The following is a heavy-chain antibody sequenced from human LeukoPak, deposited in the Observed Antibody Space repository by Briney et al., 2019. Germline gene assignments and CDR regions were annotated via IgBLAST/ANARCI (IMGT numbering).Heavy chain of an antibody. D-gene: IGHD1-7*01. CDR3: ARELELRLGVEVYYYCGMDV. CDR2: ISYDGSNK. J-gene: IGHJ6*02. Sequence: PGGSLRLSCAASGFTFSSYAMHWVRQAPGKGLEWVAVISYDGSNKYYADSVKGRFTISRDNSKNTLYLQMNSLRAEDTAVYYCARELELRLGVEVYYYCGMDVWGQGTTVTVSS. V-gene: IGHV3-30-3*01. CDR1: GFTFSSYA.